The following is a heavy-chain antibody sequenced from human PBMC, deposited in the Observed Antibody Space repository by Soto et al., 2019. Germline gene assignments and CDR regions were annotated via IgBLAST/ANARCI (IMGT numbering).Heavy chain of an antibody. V-gene: IGHV3-64*01. CDR3: ASGGSGFYFDY. J-gene: IGHJ4*02. CDR2: ISSNGGST. D-gene: IGHD3-16*01. CDR1: GFTFSSYA. Sequence: GGSLRLSCAASGFTFSSYAMHWVRQAPGRGLEYVSAISSNGGSTYYANSVKGRFTISRDNSKNTLYLQMGSLRAEDMAVYYCASGGSGFYFDYWGQGTLVTVSS.